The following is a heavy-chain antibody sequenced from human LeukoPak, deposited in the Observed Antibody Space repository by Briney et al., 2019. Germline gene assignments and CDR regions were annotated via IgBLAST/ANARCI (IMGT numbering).Heavy chain of an antibody. CDR1: GFTFSSYG. CDR2: ISYDGSNK. CDR3: AKSDY. J-gene: IGHJ4*02. Sequence: GRSLRLSCAASGFTFSSYGMHWVRQAPGKGLEWVAVISYDGSNKYYADSVKGRFTISRDNSKNTLYLQMNSLRAEDTAVYYCAKSDYWGQGTLATASS. V-gene: IGHV3-30*18.